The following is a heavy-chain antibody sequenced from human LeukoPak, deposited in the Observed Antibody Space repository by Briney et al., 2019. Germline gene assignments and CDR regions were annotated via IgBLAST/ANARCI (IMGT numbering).Heavy chain of an antibody. CDR2: IYYSGST. CDR3: ARGGYSGYFDAFDI. V-gene: IGHV4-59*01. CDR1: GGSISSYY. Sequence: KPSETLSLTCTVSGGSISSYYWSWIRQPPGKGLEWIGYIYYSGSTNYNPSLKSRVTISVDTSKNQFSLKLSSVTAADTAVYYCARGGYSGYFDAFDIWGQGTMVTVSS. J-gene: IGHJ3*02. D-gene: IGHD5-12*01.